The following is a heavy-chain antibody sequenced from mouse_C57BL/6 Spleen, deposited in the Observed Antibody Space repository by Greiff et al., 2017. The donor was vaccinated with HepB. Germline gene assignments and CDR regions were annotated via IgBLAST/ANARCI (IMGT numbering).Heavy chain of an antibody. V-gene: IGHV1-82*01. Sequence: VQLQQSGPELVKPGASVKISCKASGYAFSSSWMNWVKQRPGKGLEWIGRIYPGDGDTNYNGKFKGKATLTADKSSSTAYMQLSSLTSEDSAVYFCARGRTNWDYAMDYWGQGTSVTVSS. J-gene: IGHJ4*01. CDR3: ARGRTNWDYAMDY. CDR2: IYPGDGDT. D-gene: IGHD4-1*01. CDR1: GYAFSSSW.